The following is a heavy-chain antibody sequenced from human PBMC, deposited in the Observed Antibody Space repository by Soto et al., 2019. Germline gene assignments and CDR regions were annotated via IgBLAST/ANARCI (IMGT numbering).Heavy chain of an antibody. CDR3: ARLGAPLTVVPQKYYFDY. V-gene: IGHV5-51*01. J-gene: IGHJ4*02. CDR2: IYPGDSDT. D-gene: IGHD2-21*01. CDR1: GYSFTSYW. Sequence: ESLKISCKGSGYSFTSYWIGWVRQMPGKGLEWMGIIYPGDSDTRYSPSFQGQVTISADKSISTAYLQWSSLKASDTAMYYCARLGAPLTVVPQKYYFDYWGQGTLVTASS.